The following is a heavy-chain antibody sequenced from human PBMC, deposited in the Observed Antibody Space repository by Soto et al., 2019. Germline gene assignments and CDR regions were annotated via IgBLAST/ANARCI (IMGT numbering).Heavy chain of an antibody. D-gene: IGHD2-21*01. CDR1: GFSFSNYA. V-gene: IGHV3-23*01. CDR3: ARDRLHRTSSITFDY. J-gene: IGHJ4*02. CDR2: ISGGGGGT. Sequence: GGSLRLSCSVSGFSFSNYAMTWVRQAPGKGLEWVSSISGGGGGTHYADSMKGRVTISRDNSRNTLHLEMKRLRADDTAVYYCARDRLHRTSSITFDYWGQGALVTVSS.